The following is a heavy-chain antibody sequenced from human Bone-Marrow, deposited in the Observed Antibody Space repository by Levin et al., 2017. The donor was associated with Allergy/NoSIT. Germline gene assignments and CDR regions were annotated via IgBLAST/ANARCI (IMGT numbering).Heavy chain of an antibody. CDR2: INPNSGNT. V-gene: IGHV1-8*01. Sequence: ASVKVSCKTSGYSFSSYNVYWVRQAPGQGLEWMGYINPNSGNTGYAQKFQGRVIMTRNSSITTAYMELSGLRFEDTAIYYCARRDCYSGSCYGPDWFDPWGQGTQVTVSS. CDR1: GYSFSSYN. D-gene: IGHD2-15*01. CDR3: ARRDCYSGSCYGPDWFDP. J-gene: IGHJ5*02.